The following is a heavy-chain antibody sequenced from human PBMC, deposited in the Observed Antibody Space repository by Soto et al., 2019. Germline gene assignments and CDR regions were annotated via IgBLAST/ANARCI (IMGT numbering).Heavy chain of an antibody. Sequence: SESLSLTCTVSGGSMSSYYWGWIRQPPGKGLEWIGYIYYSGSTNYNPSLKSRVTISVDTSKNQFSLKLSSVTAADTAVYYCARAKVHDCWSGDFGYWGQGTLVTVSS. J-gene: IGHJ4*02. CDR3: ARAKVHDCWSGDFGY. CDR1: GGSMSSYY. V-gene: IGHV4-59*01. CDR2: IYYSGST. D-gene: IGHD3-3*01.